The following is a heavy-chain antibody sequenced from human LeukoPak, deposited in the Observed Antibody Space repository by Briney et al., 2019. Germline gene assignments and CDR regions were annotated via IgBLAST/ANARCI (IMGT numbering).Heavy chain of an antibody. Sequence: PSETLSLTCTVSGGSISSGSYYWSWIRQPAGKGLEWIGRIYISGSTNYNPSLKSRVTISVDTSKNQFSLMLSSVTAADTAVYYCARGREEGKAAAGTRNPDYWGQGTLVTVSS. CDR2: IYISGST. CDR3: ARGREEGKAAAGTRNPDY. CDR1: GGSISSGSYY. D-gene: IGHD6-13*01. V-gene: IGHV4-61*02. J-gene: IGHJ4*02.